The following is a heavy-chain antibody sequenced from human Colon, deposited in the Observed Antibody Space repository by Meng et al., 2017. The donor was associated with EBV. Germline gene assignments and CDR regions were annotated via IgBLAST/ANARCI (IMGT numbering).Heavy chain of an antibody. CDR2: ISHDGDKI. V-gene: IGHV3-30-3*01. CDR3: ARVAFLGGPSTYYDLLTGYLDL. J-gene: IGHJ4*01. CDR1: EFSFTTYA. D-gene: IGHD3-9*01. Sequence: QVSLGESGGGVVQPGTSLRLSWAASEFSFTTYAMYWVRQAPGKGLEWVAGISHDGDKIEDVDSVKGRFSISRDNSKYTLFLQMNSLRVQDTAVYYCARVAFLGGPSTYYDLLTGYLDLWGHGTLVTVSS.